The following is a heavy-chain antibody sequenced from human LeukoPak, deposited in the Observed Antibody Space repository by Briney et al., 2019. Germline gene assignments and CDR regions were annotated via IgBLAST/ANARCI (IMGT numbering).Heavy chain of an antibody. J-gene: IGHJ4*02. V-gene: IGHV4-39*01. CDR3: ARHGLLWFGELSSGGIDY. CDR1: GGSISSSSYY. CDR2: IYYSGST. Sequence: SETLSLTCTDSGGSISSSSYYWGWIRQPPGKGLEWVGSIYYSGSTYYNPSLKSRVTISVDTSKNQFSLKLSSVTAADTAVYYCARHGLLWFGELSSGGIDYWGQGTLVTVSS. D-gene: IGHD3-10*01.